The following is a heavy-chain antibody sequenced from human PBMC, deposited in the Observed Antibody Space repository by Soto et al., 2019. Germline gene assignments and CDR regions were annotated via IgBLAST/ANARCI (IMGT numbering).Heavy chain of an antibody. D-gene: IGHD2-15*01. J-gene: IGHJ4*02. CDR3: TKDYTYDFATYKRFDY. CDR2: ISGSGGTT. Sequence: EVLLLESGGGLVQPGGSLRLSCATSGFGFSSYATSWVRQVAGKGLEWVSTISGSGGTTHYTDSVKGRFTISRDNFKNTLFLQMNSLRAEDTAIYYCTKDYTYDFATYKRFDYWGQGILVTVSS. V-gene: IGHV3-23*01. CDR1: GFGFSSYA.